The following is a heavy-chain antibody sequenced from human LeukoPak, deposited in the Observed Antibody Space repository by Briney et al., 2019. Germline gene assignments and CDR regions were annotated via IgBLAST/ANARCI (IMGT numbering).Heavy chain of an antibody. V-gene: IGHV3-30*18. D-gene: IGHD6-13*01. CDR1: GFTFSIYG. CDR2: IIYDGSNK. CDR3: AKDPSYTAAGIDY. J-gene: IGHJ4*02. Sequence: GGSLRLSCAASGFTFSIYGMHWVRQAPGKGLEWVAAIIYDGSNKYYADSVKGRLTISRDNSKNTLDLQMSSLRAEDTAVYYCAKDPSYTAAGIDYWGQATLVTVSS.